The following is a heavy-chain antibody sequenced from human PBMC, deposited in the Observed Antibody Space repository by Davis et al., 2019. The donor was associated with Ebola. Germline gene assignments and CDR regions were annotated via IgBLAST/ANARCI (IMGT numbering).Heavy chain of an antibody. CDR3: ARRLDDLFDISGGGFDY. CDR2: IYYRGTT. D-gene: IGHD3-22*01. V-gene: IGHV4-39*01. Sequence: MPSETLSLTCTVSGGSISSRSYYWGWIRQSPGKGLEWIGTIYYRGTTFYRPALKSRVTISVDRSTNQFSLRLSSVTAADTAIYYCARRLDDLFDISGGGFDYWGQGILVTVSS. CDR1: GGSISSRSYY. J-gene: IGHJ4*02.